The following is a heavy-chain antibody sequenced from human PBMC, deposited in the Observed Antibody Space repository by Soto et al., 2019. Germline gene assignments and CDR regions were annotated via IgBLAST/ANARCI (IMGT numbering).Heavy chain of an antibody. CDR1: GFTFSSSG. CDR2: ISYDGSNK. J-gene: IGHJ3*02. Sequence: GGSLILSCAAAGFTFSSSGMQWVRPATGQGLELVAVISYDGSNKYYADAVKGRFTIYRDNSKNTLYLQMNSLRAEDTAVYYCAKGQLHITDGAFDIWGQGTMVTVSS. D-gene: IGHD3-10*01. V-gene: IGHV3-30*18. CDR3: AKGQLHITDGAFDI.